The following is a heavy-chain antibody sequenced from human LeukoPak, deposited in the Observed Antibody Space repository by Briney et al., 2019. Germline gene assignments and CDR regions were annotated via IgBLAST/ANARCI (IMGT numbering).Heavy chain of an antibody. CDR2: IKSRTDGGTT. D-gene: IGHD3-16*02. Sequence: GGSLTLSCAASGFTFSNAWMSWVRQAPGKGLEWVGRIKSRTDGGTTDYAAPVKGRFTISRDDSKNTLYLQMNSLKTEDTAVYYCTTDPSSIVSINDYYYYGMDVWGQGTTVTVSS. CDR1: GFTFSNAW. V-gene: IGHV3-15*01. J-gene: IGHJ6*02. CDR3: TTDPSSIVSINDYYYYGMDV.